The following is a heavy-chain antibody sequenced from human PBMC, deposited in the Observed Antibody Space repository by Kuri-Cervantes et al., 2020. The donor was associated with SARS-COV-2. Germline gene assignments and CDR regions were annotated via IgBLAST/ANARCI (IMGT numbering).Heavy chain of an antibody. D-gene: IGHD2-8*01. V-gene: IGHV1-2*02. J-gene: IGHJ4*02. CDR3: ARDQQMVYAAWGAIDY. CDR1: GYTFTGYY. CDR2: INPNSGGT. Sequence: ASVQVSCKASGYTFTGYYMHWVRQAPGQGLEWMGWINPNSGGTNYAQKFQGRVTMTRDTTITTAYLEMNSLTSDDTAVYYCARDQQMVYAAWGAIDYWGQGTLVTVSS.